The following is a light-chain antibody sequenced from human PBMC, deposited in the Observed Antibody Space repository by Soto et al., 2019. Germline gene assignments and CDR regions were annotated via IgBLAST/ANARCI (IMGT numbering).Light chain of an antibody. CDR3: CSYAGSYIYV. CDR1: SSDIGGYDF. Sequence: QSALTQPPSASGSPGQSVTISCTGSSSDIGGYDFVSWYQQHPGKVPKLLIYEVTKRPSGVPDRFSASRSGNTASLTISGLQAEDEADYYCCSYAGSYIYVFGTGTKVTVL. V-gene: IGLV2-8*01. CDR2: EVT. J-gene: IGLJ1*01.